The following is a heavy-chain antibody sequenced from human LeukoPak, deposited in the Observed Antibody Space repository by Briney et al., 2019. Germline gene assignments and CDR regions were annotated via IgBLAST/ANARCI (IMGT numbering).Heavy chain of an antibody. D-gene: IGHD2-21*01. CDR2: IYYSGST. CDR1: GGSISSYY. Sequence: SETLSLTCTVSGGSISSYYWSWIRQPPGKGLEWIGYIYYSGSTNYNPSLKSRVTISVDTSKNEFSLKLSSVTAADTAVYYCARGYYYFDYWGQGTLVTVSS. J-gene: IGHJ4*02. CDR3: ARGYYYFDY. V-gene: IGHV4-59*01.